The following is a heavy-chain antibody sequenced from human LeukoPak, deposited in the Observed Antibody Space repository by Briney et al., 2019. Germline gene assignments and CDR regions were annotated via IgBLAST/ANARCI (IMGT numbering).Heavy chain of an antibody. J-gene: IGHJ6*03. D-gene: IGHD1-1*01. Sequence: GGSLRLSCAASGFTFSSYAMSWVRQAPGKGLEWVSAISGSGGSTYYADSVKGRFTISRDNSKNTLYLQMNSLRAEDTAVYYCARGSTGTTRGSYYYYMDVWGKGTTVTVSS. CDR1: GFTFSSYA. CDR2: ISGSGGST. CDR3: ARGSTGTTRGSYYYYMDV. V-gene: IGHV3-23*01.